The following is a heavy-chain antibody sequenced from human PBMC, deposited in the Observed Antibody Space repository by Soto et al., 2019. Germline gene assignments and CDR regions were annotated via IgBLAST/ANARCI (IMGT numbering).Heavy chain of an antibody. D-gene: IGHD3-22*01. CDR2: ISAYNGNT. J-gene: IGHJ4*02. Sequence: QVQLVQSGAEVKKPGASVKVSCKASGYTFTSYGISWVRQAPGQGLEWMGWISAYNGNTNYAQKLQGRVTMTTDTSTSTAYMELRSLRSDDTAVYYCARVRSPYYYVSSGRFDYWGQGTLVTVSS. CDR3: ARVRSPYYYVSSGRFDY. V-gene: IGHV1-18*01. CDR1: GYTFTSYG.